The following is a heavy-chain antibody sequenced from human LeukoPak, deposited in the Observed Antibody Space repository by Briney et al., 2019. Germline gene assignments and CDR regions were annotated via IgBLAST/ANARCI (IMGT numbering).Heavy chain of an antibody. Sequence: ASVKVSCKASGYTFNRYGISWVRRAPGQRPEWMGWISAYNGNTNYAQKFQGRVTMITDRSTSTAYMELRSLRSDDTAVYYCARERGRDGYNPWGQGTLVTVSS. D-gene: IGHD5-24*01. CDR2: ISAYNGNT. CDR1: GYTFNRYG. J-gene: IGHJ5*02. CDR3: ARERGRDGYNP. V-gene: IGHV1-18*01.